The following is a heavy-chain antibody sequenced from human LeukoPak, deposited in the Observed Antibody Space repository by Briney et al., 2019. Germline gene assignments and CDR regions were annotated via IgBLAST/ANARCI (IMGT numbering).Heavy chain of an antibody. V-gene: IGHV3-74*01. CDR1: GFTFSTYW. D-gene: IGHD6-19*01. J-gene: IGHJ4*02. CDR3: ARGTGCSVFDY. CDR2: IKSDGSST. Sequence: GGSLRLSCAASGFTFSTYWMHWVRQAPGKGLVWVSRIKSDGSSTSYADSVKGRFTISRDNAKNTLYLQMNSLRAEDTAVYYCARGTGCSVFDYWGQGTLVTVSS.